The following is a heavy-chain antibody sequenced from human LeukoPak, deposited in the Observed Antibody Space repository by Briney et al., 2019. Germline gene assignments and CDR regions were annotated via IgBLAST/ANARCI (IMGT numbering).Heavy chain of an antibody. J-gene: IGHJ4*02. CDR2: INHNGIT. V-gene: IGHV4-34*01. Sequence: SESLSLTCAAFGGSFSDYYWSWIRQPPGKGLEWIGEINHNGITNYNPSLKSRVTISADASKNQFSLKLSSVTAADTSVYYCASDTVAGTGWGQGSLVTVSS. CDR1: GGSFSDYY. CDR3: ASDTVAGTG. D-gene: IGHD6-19*01.